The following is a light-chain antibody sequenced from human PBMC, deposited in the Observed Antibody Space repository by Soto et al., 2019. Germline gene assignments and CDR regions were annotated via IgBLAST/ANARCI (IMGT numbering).Light chain of an antibody. V-gene: IGLV2-8*01. CDR2: EVT. Sequence: QSVLTQPPSASGSPGQSVTISCTGTSSDVGAYNYVSWYQQHAGKAPKLVIYEVTKRPSVVPDRFSGSKSANTPSLTVSGLQAEEEADFYCSPFASIFTRVFGGGTNLTVL. CDR1: SSDVGAYNY. J-gene: IGLJ3*02. CDR3: SPFASIFTRV.